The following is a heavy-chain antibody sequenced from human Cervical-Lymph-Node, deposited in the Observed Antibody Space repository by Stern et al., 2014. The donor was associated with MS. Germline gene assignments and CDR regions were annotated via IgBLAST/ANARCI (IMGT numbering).Heavy chain of an antibody. Sequence: QVTLRESGPALVKPTQTLTLTCTFSGFSLSTSGMCVNWIRQPPGRALEWLALLDWEDDKMYSTSLKTRLTISKDISKNQVVLTMTNMDPVDPATYYWAQNPIFGVVIHGAFDIWGQGTMVTVSS. V-gene: IGHV2-70*01. J-gene: IGHJ3*02. CDR2: LDWEDDK. CDR1: GFSLSTSGMC. D-gene: IGHD3-3*01. CDR3: AQNPIFGVVIHGAFDI.